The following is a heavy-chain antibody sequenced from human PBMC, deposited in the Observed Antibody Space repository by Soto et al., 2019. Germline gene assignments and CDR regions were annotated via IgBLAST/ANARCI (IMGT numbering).Heavy chain of an antibody. D-gene: IGHD2-2*01. V-gene: IGHV4-30-2*01. Sequence: SETLSLTCAVSGGSISSGGYSWSWIRQPPGKGLEWIGYIYHSGSTYYNPSLKSRVTISVDRSKNQFSLKLSSVTAADTAVYYCARGGYCSSTSCYTEANWFDPWGQGTLVTVSS. CDR1: GGSISSGGYS. J-gene: IGHJ5*02. CDR2: IYHSGST. CDR3: ARGGYCSSTSCYTEANWFDP.